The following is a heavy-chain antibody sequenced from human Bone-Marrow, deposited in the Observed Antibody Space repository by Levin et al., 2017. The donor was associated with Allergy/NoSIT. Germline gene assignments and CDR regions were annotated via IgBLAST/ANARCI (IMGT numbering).Heavy chain of an antibody. Sequence: PGGSLRLSCAVSGFTLNSYTIHWVRQAPGKGLEWVAVISYDGTYRDYVDAVKGRFTISKDNSKNTVYLQMNSLRAEDTAVYYCARNDPPPVEEYLDYWGQGTLVIVSS. J-gene: IGHJ4*02. CDR1: GFTLNSYT. V-gene: IGHV3-30*03. CDR2: ISYDGTYR. CDR3: ARNDPPPVEEYLDY. D-gene: IGHD6-6*01.